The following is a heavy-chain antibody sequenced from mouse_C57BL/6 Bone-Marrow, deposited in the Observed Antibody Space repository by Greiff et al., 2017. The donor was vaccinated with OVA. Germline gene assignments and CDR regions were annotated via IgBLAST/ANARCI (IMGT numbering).Heavy chain of an antibody. Sequence: QVQLKESGAELVRPGASVKLSCKASGYTFTDYYINWVKQRPGQGLEWIARIYPGSGNTYYNEKFKGKATLTAEKSSSTAYMQLSSLTSEDSAVYFCARRTVVATDYYFDYWGQGTTLTVSS. D-gene: IGHD1-1*01. CDR2: IYPGSGNT. J-gene: IGHJ2*01. CDR3: ARRTVVATDYYFDY. CDR1: GYTFTDYY. V-gene: IGHV1-76*01.